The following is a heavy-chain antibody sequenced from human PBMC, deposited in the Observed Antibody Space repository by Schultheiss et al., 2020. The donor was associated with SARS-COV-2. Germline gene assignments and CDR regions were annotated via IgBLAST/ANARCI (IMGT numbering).Heavy chain of an antibody. D-gene: IGHD5-18*01. CDR1: EFTFGDYA. CDR3: TRGRYTYGPGSFDY. V-gene: IGHV3-49*04. Sequence: GGSLRLSCTASEFTFGDYAMNWVRQAPGKGLEWVGVIRSKAHGGTTEYSASVKGRFTISRDDSKSIAYLQMNSLKTEDTAVYYCTRGRYTYGPGSFDYWGQGTLVTVGS. J-gene: IGHJ4*02. CDR2: IRSKAHGGTT.